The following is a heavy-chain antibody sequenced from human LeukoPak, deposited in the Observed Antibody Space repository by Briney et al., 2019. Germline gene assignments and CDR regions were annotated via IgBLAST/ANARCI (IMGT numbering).Heavy chain of an antibody. CDR3: ARVSYSSSSYFDY. V-gene: IGHV3-21*01. CDR1: GFTFSSYA. CDR2: ISSSSSYI. J-gene: IGHJ4*02. D-gene: IGHD6-6*01. Sequence: GGSLRLSCAASGFTFSSYAMHWVRQAPGKGLEWVSSISSSSSYIYYAGSVKGRFTISRDNAKNSLYLQMNSLRAEDTAVYYCARVSYSSSSYFDYWGQGTLVTVSS.